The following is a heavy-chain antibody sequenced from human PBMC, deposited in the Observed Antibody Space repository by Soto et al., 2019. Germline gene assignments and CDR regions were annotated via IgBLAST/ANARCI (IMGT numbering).Heavy chain of an antibody. CDR1: GGSISSYY. V-gene: IGHV4-59*05. Sequence: SDTLSLTCTVSGGSISSYYWSWIRQTPGKGLEWIGSIYYSGSTYYNPSLKSRVTISVDTSKNQFSLKLSSVTAADTAVYYCASPKIAFYNWFDPWGQGTLVTVSS. CDR3: ASPKIAFYNWFDP. J-gene: IGHJ5*02. CDR2: IYYSGST. D-gene: IGHD3-3*02.